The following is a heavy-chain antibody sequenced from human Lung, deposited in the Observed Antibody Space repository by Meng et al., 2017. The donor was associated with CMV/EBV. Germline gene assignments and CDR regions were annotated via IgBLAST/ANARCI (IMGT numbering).Heavy chain of an antibody. CDR3: AKEGSGWYYGVDV. Sequence: SLKISCAASGFTFSSYSMNWVRQAPGKGLEWVAALSSDGHNKYHAESVKGRFTISRDNSKNTVYLQMNRLTTDDTAVYYCAKEGSGWYYGVDVWGQGPTVTVSS. CDR2: LSSDGHNK. D-gene: IGHD6-19*01. CDR1: GFTFSSYS. V-gene: IGHV3-30*18. J-gene: IGHJ6*02.